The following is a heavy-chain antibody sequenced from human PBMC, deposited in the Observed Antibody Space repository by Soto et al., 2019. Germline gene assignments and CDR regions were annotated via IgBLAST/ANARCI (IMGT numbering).Heavy chain of an antibody. CDR3: ARHVDGDYFTSDAFDI. CDR1: GYSFTSHW. CDR2: IYPGDSDT. J-gene: IGHJ3*02. V-gene: IGHV5-51*01. D-gene: IGHD4-17*01. Sequence: PGESLKISCKGSGYSFTSHWIGWVRQMPGKGLEWMGIIYPGDSDTRYSPSFQGQVTISADKSISTAYLQWSSLKASDTAMYYCARHVDGDYFTSDAFDIWGQGTIVTVSS.